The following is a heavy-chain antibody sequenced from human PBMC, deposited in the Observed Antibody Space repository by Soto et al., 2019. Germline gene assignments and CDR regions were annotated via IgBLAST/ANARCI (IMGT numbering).Heavy chain of an antibody. D-gene: IGHD2-15*01. CDR3: ARSFGYCSGGRCSDFDY. CDR2: ISAYNGNT. J-gene: IGHJ4*02. CDR1: GYTFTSYG. Sequence: ASVKVSCKASGYTFTSYGISWVRQAPGQGLEWMGWISAYNGNTNYAQKLQGRVTMTTDTSTSTAYMELRSLRSDDTAVYYCARSFGYCSGGRCSDFDYWGQGTLVTVYS. V-gene: IGHV1-18*01.